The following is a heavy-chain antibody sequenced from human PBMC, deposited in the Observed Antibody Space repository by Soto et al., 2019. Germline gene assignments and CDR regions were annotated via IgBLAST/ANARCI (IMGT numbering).Heavy chain of an antibody. CDR1: GFTFSNAW. J-gene: IGHJ6*02. V-gene: IGHV3-15*01. CDR2: IKSKTDGGTT. Sequence: PGGSLRLSCAASGFTFSNAWMSWVRQAPGKGLEWVGRIKSKTDGGTTDYAAPVKGRFTISRDDSKNTLYLQMNSLKTEDTAVYYCSTENVGDSYYGMDVWGQGTTVTVSS. CDR3: STENVGDSYYGMDV. D-gene: IGHD3-10*02.